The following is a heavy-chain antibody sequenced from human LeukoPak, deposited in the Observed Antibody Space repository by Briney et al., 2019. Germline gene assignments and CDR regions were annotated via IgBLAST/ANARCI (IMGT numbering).Heavy chain of an antibody. V-gene: IGHV3-7*01. Sequence: PGGSLRLSCAVSGFTFSNYWMNWVRQAPGKGLEWVANINRDGSEKNYVDSVKGRFTISRDNAKKSLYLQMNSLRAEDTAVYYCAKDVRWSGYYQGYYFDYWGQGTLVTVSS. D-gene: IGHD3-3*01. CDR3: AKDVRWSGYYQGYYFDY. J-gene: IGHJ4*02. CDR2: INRDGSEK. CDR1: GFTFSNYW.